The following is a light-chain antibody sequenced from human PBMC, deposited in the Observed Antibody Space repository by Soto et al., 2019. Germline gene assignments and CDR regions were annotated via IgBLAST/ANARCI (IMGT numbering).Light chain of an antibody. J-gene: IGLJ3*02. CDR3: SSYAGSNTWV. V-gene: IGLV2-8*01. CDR2: EVT. CDR1: SYDVGGYNY. Sequence: QSALTQPPSASGSPGQSVTISCTGTSYDVGGYNYVSWYQQHPGRAPKLMIYEVTKRPSGVPDRFSGSKSSDTASLTVSGLRADDEADYYCSSYAGSNTWVFGGGTQLTVL.